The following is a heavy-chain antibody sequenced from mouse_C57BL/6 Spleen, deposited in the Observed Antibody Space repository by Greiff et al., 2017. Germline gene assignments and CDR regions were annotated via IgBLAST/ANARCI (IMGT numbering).Heavy chain of an antibody. CDR1: GFTFSDAW. CDR2: IRNKANNHAT. V-gene: IGHV6-6*01. J-gene: IGHJ2*01. Sequence: EVKVEESGGGLVQPGGSMKLSCAASGFTFSDAWMDWVRQSPEKGLEWVAEIRNKANNHATYYAESVKGRFTISRDDSKSSVYLQMNRVRAEAAGIYYCTRQGRDYFDYWGQGTTLTVSS. CDR3: TRQGRDYFDY. D-gene: IGHD3-3*01.